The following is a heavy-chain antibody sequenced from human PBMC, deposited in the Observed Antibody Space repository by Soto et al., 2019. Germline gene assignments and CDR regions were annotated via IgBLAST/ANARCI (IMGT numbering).Heavy chain of an antibody. CDR2: VYYSGTH. D-gene: IGHD5-12*01. J-gene: IGHJ4*02. CDR3: ARVQMATLYFDY. Sequence: PSETLSLTCNVSGGSFNKYYWSWVRQPPGKGLEWIGYVYYSGTHNYNPSLESRLTISVDTSKNQFSLRLTSVTAADTAIYYCARVQMATLYFDYWGQGTLVTVSS. V-gene: IGHV4-59*01. CDR1: GGSFNKYY.